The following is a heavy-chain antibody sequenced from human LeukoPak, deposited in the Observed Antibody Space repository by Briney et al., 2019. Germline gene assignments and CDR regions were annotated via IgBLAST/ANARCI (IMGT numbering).Heavy chain of an antibody. V-gene: IGHV4-39*01. CDR1: GGSISSSSYY. J-gene: IGHJ4*02. CDR2: IYYSGSA. CDR3: ARREGYYDLDY. D-gene: IGHD3-22*01. Sequence: SETLSLTCTVSGGSISSSSYYWGWIRQPPGKGLEWIGSIYYSGSAYYNPSLKSRVTISVDTSKNQFSLKLSSVTAADTAVYYYARREGYYDLDYWGQGTLVTVSS.